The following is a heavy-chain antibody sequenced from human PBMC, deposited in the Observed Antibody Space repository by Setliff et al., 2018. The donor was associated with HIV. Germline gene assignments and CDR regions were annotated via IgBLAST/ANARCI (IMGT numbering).Heavy chain of an antibody. CDR1: GGSISSSNW. V-gene: IGHV4-4*02. CDR3: ARRPLFGVVIASVAKMEFDY. CDR2: IYFSGHT. Sequence: PSETLSLTCAVSGGSISSSNWWGWVRQPPGKGLEWIGEIYFSGHTNYNPSLKSRVTLSLDNSKNQFSLKLTSVTAADTAVYYCARRPLFGVVIASVAKMEFDYWGQGTLVTVSS. J-gene: IGHJ4*02. D-gene: IGHD3-3*01.